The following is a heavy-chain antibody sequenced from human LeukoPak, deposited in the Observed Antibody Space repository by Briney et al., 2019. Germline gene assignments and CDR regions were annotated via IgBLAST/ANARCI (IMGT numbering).Heavy chain of an antibody. J-gene: IGHJ4*02. V-gene: IGHV1-18*04. CDR3: ARDDVDNALDY. D-gene: IGHD1-1*01. CDR2: ISPYLGNT. Sequence: GASVTVSFKSSGYNFVQYGFSWVRQAPGQGLEWMAWISPYLGNTVFARRFQDRVTLTTDTSTTTAYMELRSLISNDTAVYYCARDDVDNALDYWGQGTPVTVSS. CDR1: GYNFVQYG.